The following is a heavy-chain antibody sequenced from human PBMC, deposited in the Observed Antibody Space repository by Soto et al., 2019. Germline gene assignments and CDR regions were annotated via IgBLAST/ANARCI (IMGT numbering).Heavy chain of an antibody. CDR3: ARSARLDYDLTWAFDI. D-gene: IGHD3-22*01. CDR1: GGSISSSSYY. Sequence: PSETLSLTCTVSGGSISSSSYYWGWIRQPPGKGLEWIGSIYYSGSTYYNPSLKSRVTISVDTSKNQFSLKLSSVTAADTAVYYCARSARLDYDLTWAFDIWGQGTMVTVSS. J-gene: IGHJ3*02. V-gene: IGHV4-39*07. CDR2: IYYSGST.